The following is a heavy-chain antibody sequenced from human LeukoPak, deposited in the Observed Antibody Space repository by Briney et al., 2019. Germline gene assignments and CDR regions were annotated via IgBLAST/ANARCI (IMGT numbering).Heavy chain of an antibody. V-gene: IGHV4-4*07. CDR1: SRFHRSYY. CDR2: NHTSGSA. CDR3: ARDRHKVVAAKAPLDYFDC. J-gene: IGHJ4*02. D-gene: IGHD2-15*01. Sequence: PLQTLSLICSVSSRFHRSYYWRWTRHPAARGREWIGRNHTSGSANYNSSLKCRVTMSVAASKNQCSLKLSSGTAAATAVYYCARDRHKVVAAKAPLDYFDCWGQGTLVTGSS.